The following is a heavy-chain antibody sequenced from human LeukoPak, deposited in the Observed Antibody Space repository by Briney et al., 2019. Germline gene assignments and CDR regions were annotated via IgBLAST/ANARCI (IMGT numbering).Heavy chain of an antibody. CDR3: ARDLGYYGDLDY. D-gene: IGHD4-17*01. CDR1: GFTFSSYS. V-gene: IGHV3-21*01. Sequence: GGSLRLSCAASGFTFSSYSMNWVRQAPGKGLEWVSSITSSSSYIYYADSVKGRFTISRDNAKNSLYLQMNSLRAEDTAVYYCARDLGYYGDLDYWGQGTLVTVSP. CDR2: ITSSSSYI. J-gene: IGHJ4*02.